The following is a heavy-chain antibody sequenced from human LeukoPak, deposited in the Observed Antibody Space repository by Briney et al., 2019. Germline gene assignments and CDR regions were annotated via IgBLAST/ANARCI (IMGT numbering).Heavy chain of an antibody. CDR3: AREPGATLDY. CDR1: GFTVSSSY. D-gene: IGHD1-1*01. CDR2: IYSGGRT. V-gene: IGHV3-53*01. J-gene: IGHJ4*02. Sequence: PGGSLRLSCAASGFTVSSSYMSWVRQAPGKGLEWVSVIYSGGRTDYTVSVKGRFTISRDKSKNTLYLQMNGLRVEDTAVYYCAREPGATLDYWGQGTLVTVSS.